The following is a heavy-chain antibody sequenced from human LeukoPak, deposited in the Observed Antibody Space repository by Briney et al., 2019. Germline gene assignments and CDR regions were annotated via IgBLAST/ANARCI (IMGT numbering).Heavy chain of an antibody. CDR2: IYYSGST. CDR1: GGSISTYY. D-gene: IGHD2-2*01. Sequence: SETLSLTCTVSGGSISTYYWSWIRQPPGKGLEWTGFIYYSGSTNYSPFLKSRVTMSVDTSKNQFSLRLSSVTAADTAMYYCARSCSSTTCLFDNWGQGTLVTVSS. V-gene: IGHV4-59*08. J-gene: IGHJ4*02. CDR3: ARSCSSTTCLFDN.